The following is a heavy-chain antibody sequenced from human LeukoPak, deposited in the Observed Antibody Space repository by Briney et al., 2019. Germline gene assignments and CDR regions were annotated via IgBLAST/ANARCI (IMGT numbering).Heavy chain of an antibody. D-gene: IGHD3-10*01. J-gene: IGHJ4*02. CDR3: AASGPLWFGESRLNY. Sequence: GGSLRLSCTASGFTFSSYWMSWVRQAPGKGLEWVANIKQDGSEKYYVDSVKGRFTISRDNAKNSLYLQMNSLRVEDTAVYYCAASGPLWFGESRLNYWGQGTLVTVSS. CDR2: IKQDGSEK. V-gene: IGHV3-7*03. CDR1: GFTFSSYW.